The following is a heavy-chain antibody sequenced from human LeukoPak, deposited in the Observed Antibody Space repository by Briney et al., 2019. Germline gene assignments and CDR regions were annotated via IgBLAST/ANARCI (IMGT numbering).Heavy chain of an antibody. J-gene: IGHJ4*02. CDR3: ARLYSSSYSQTPKDY. CDR2: IIPIFGTA. V-gene: IGHV1-69*06. Sequence: ASVKVSCKASGGTFSSYAISWVRQAPGQGLEWMRGIIPIFGTANYAQKFQGRVTITADKSTSTAYMELSSLRSEDTAVYYCARLYSSSYSQTPKDYWGQGTLVTVSS. D-gene: IGHD6-13*01. CDR1: GGTFSSYA.